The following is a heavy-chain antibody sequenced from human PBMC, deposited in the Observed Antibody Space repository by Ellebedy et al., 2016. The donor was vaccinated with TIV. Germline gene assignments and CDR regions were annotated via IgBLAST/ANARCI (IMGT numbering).Heavy chain of an antibody. J-gene: IGHJ4*02. Sequence: MPSETLSLTCAVYDGSFSDYYWCWIRQSPGKGLEWIGEVHHSGSPIYSPSLRSRVTISVDTSKNQFSLNLSSVTAADTAVYYCARGLARDYWGQGTLVTVSS. CDR2: VHHSGSP. CDR1: DGSFSDYY. V-gene: IGHV4-34*01. CDR3: ARGLARDY.